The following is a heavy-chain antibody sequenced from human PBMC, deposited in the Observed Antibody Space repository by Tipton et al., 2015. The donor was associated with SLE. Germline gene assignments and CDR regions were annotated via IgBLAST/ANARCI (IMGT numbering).Heavy chain of an antibody. CDR3: ARDNKAVPRGTFDI. Sequence: SLRLSCTASGFTFSTYTMTWVRQAPGKGLEWVAVIWYEGYNKYYTDSVKGRFTISGDNSKNTLSLQMNCLRADDTAVYYCARDNKAVPRGTFDIWGQGTMVTVSS. D-gene: IGHD6-19*01. CDR1: GFTFSTYT. CDR2: IWYEGYNK. V-gene: IGHV3-33*08. J-gene: IGHJ3*02.